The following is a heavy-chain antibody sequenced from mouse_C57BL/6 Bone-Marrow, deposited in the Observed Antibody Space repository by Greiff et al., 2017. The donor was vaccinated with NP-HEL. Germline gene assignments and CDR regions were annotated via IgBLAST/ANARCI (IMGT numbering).Heavy chain of an antibody. CDR1: GYTFTSYW. Sequence: VKLQQPGAELVMPGASVKLSCKASGYTFTSYWMHWVKQRPGQGLEWIGEIDPSDSYTNYNQKFKGKSTLTVDKSSSTAYMQLSSLTSEDSAVYYCAREDYGNYDYWGQGTTLTVSS. V-gene: IGHV1-69*01. D-gene: IGHD2-1*01. CDR3: AREDYGNYDY. J-gene: IGHJ2*01. CDR2: IDPSDSYT.